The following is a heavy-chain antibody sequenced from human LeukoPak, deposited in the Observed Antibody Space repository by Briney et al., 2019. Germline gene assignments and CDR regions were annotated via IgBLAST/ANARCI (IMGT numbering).Heavy chain of an antibody. CDR1: GYTFISYG. J-gene: IGHJ6*02. Sequence: ASVKVSCKASGYTFISYGISWVRQAPGQGLEWMGWISAYKGNTKYAQKFQGRVTMTRNTSISTAYMELSSLRSEDTAVYYCARELIEARGGQRYYYGMDVWGQGTTVTVSS. CDR2: ISAYKGNT. D-gene: IGHD3-10*01. CDR3: ARELIEARGGQRYYYGMDV. V-gene: IGHV1-18*01.